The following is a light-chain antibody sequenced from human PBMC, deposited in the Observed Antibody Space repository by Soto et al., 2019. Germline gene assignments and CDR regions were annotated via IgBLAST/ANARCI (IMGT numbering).Light chain of an antibody. CDR2: DAS. CDR1: QSLGIY. J-gene: IGKJ1*01. V-gene: IGKV3-11*01. CDR3: QHRSDSWT. Sequence: EIVLTQSPATLSLSPGERATLSCRASQSLGIYLAWYQQKLGQAPRLLIYDASNRATGIPARFSGSGSGTDFTLTITRLEPEDSAVYFCQHRSDSWTFGQGTKVEIK.